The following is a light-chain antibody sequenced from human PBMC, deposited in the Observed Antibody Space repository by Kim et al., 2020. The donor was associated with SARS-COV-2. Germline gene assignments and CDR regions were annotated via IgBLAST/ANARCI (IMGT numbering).Light chain of an antibody. J-gene: IGLJ2*01. V-gene: IGLV2-14*01. CDR3: SSYTSSGSLRI. CDR1: SSDVGGYIY. CDR2: DVR. Sequence: QSASVSGSPGKSITISCTGTSSDVGGYIYVSWYQQHPGKAPKLMIYDVRRRPSGVSNRFSGSKSGNTASLTISGLQAEDEADYYCSSYTSSGSLRIFGGGTQLTVL.